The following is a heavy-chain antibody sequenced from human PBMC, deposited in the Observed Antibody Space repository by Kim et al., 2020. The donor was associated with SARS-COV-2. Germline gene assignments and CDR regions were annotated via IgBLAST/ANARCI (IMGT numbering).Heavy chain of an antibody. J-gene: IGHJ6*01. CDR1: GGSISSYY. CDR3: ARDGRGYSYGYHYYYGMDV. V-gene: IGHV4-59*01. Sequence: SETLSLTCTVSGGSISSYYWSWIRQPPGKGLEWIGYIYYSGSTNYNPSLKSRVTISVDTSKNQFSLKLSSVTAADTAVYYCARDGRGYSYGYHYYYGMDV. D-gene: IGHD5-18*01. CDR2: IYYSGST.